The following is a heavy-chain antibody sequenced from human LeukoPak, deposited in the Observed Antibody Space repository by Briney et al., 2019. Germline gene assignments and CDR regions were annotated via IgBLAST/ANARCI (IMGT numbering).Heavy chain of an antibody. D-gene: IGHD4-17*01. Sequence: GGSLRLSCAASGFTFSSYAMHWVRQAPGKGLEWVAFISYDGSNKYYAGSVKGRFTISRDNAKNTLYLQMSSLRAEDTAVYYCARETFYGDGDPHLDYWGQGTLVTVSS. CDR2: ISYDGSNK. J-gene: IGHJ4*02. CDR1: GFTFSSYA. CDR3: ARETFYGDGDPHLDY. V-gene: IGHV3-30*04.